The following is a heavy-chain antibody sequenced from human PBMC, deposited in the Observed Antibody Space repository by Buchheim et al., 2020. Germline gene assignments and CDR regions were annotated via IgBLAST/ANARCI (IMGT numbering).Heavy chain of an antibody. CDR1: GDSMERGGFY. V-gene: IGHV4-31*03. CDR3: ARGTPRYYFDF. Sequence: QVQLQESGPGLVKPSQTLSLTCTVSGDSMERGGFYWNWIRQHPGMGLEFIGYMCNSGSTYFNPSLRSRVTISADTSKNQFSLKLSSVTAADTAVYFCARGTPRYYFDFWGQGTL. D-gene: IGHD3-10*01. J-gene: IGHJ4*02. CDR2: MCNSGST.